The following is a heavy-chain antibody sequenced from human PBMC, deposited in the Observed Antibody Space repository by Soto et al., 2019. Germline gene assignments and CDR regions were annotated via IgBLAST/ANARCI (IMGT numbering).Heavy chain of an antibody. V-gene: IGHV3-74*01. CDR1: GFTFSMYW. CDR3: ARAYLGRLPRRADYYYAMDV. J-gene: IGHJ6*02. CDR2: INDDGIST. Sequence: GGSLRLSCAASGFTFSMYWMHWVRQVPGKGPEWVSRINDDGISTNYADSVKGRFTISRDNAQNSLYLQMNNLRVDDTAVYFCARAYLGRLPRRADYYYAMDVWGRGTTVTVSS. D-gene: IGHD1-26*01.